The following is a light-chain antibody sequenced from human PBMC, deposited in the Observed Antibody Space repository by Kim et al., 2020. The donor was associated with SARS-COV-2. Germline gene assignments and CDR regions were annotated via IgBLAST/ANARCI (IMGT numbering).Light chain of an antibody. J-gene: IGLJ3*02. V-gene: IGLV6-57*02. Sequence: KTLTISCPGSSGNIASNYVQWYQHRPASAPTTVIYADNERPSGVPDRFSGSIDSSSNSASLTISGLKTEDEADYYCQSYDDSNRWVFGGGTQLTVL. CDR2: ADN. CDR3: QSYDDSNRWV. CDR1: SGNIASNY.